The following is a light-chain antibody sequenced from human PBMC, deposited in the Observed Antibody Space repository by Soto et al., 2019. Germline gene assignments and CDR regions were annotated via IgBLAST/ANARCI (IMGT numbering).Light chain of an antibody. CDR3: PQYDIWPIT. V-gene: IGKV3D-15*01. CDR1: QSVDRN. Sequence: EIVMTQSPGTLSVSTEEGATLSCRASQSVDRNLAWYQQKPGQAPRLLIYGASTRPACISDRFSGSGSGTELSLTISSLKSEDFALDYCPQYDIWPITFGGGNNVEIK. CDR2: GAS. J-gene: IGKJ4*01.